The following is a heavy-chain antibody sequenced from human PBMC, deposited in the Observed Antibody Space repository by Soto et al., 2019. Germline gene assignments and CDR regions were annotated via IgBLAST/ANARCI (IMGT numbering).Heavy chain of an antibody. CDR3: ASAALVGATVTH. Sequence: SETLSLTCTVSGGSISSYYWSWIRQPAGKGLEWIGRIYTSGSTDYNPSLKSRVTMSVDTSKNQFSLKLSSVTAADTAVYYCASAALVGATVTHWGQGTLVTVSS. J-gene: IGHJ4*02. CDR2: IYTSGST. V-gene: IGHV4-4*07. D-gene: IGHD1-26*01. CDR1: GGSISSYY.